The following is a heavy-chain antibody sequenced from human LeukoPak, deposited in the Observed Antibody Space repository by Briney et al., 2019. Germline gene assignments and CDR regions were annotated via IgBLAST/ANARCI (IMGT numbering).Heavy chain of an antibody. J-gene: IGHJ4*02. V-gene: IGHV4-38-2*01. CDR2: FRHSGNT. CDR3: ARQHFDY. CDR1: GYSISSNYY. Sequence: PSETLSLTCAVSGYSISSNYYWGWIRQPPGKGLEWIGCFRHSGNTYYNPSLKSRVTISVDTSKNQFSLKLSSVTAADTAVYYCARQHFDYWGRGALVTVSS.